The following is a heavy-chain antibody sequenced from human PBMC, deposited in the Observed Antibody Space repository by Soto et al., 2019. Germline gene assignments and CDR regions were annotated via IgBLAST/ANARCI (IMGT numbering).Heavy chain of an antibody. CDR3: ARDSKWPVY. CDR1: GFTFSGHY. V-gene: IGHV3-53*01. Sequence: GGSLRLSCAAPGFTFSGHYMTWVRQAPGKGLECVSVIYSDGRTYYADSVKGRFTISRDNSKNTLFLQMNNLRAEDTAVYFCARDSKWPVYWGQGTLVTVSS. D-gene: IGHD6-19*01. CDR2: IYSDGRT. J-gene: IGHJ4*02.